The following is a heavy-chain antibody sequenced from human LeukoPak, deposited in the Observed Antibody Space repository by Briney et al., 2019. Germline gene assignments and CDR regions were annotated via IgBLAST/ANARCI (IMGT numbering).Heavy chain of an antibody. Sequence: ASVKVSCKASGYTFTRYYMHWVRQAPGQGLEWMGIINPSGGSTSYAQKFQGRVTMTRDMSTSTVYMELSRLRSDDTAVYYCAREHQHLVHTYGVDVWGQGTTVTVSS. D-gene: IGHD6-13*01. J-gene: IGHJ6*02. V-gene: IGHV1-46*01. CDR3: AREHQHLVHTYGVDV. CDR2: INPSGGST. CDR1: GYTFTRYY.